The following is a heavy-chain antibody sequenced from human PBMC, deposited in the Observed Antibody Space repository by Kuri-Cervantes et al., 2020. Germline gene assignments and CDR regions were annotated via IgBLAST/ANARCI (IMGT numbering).Heavy chain of an antibody. CDR3: ARDTFVALDAFDI. J-gene: IGHJ3*02. D-gene: IGHD2-21*01. V-gene: IGHV1-69*05. CDR1: GYTFTYRY. Sequence: SVKVSCKASGYTFTYRYLHWVRQAPGQGLEWMGGIIPIFGTANYAQKFQGRVTITTDESTSTAYMELSSLRSEDTAVYYCARDTFVALDAFDIWGQGTMVTVSS. CDR2: IIPIFGTA.